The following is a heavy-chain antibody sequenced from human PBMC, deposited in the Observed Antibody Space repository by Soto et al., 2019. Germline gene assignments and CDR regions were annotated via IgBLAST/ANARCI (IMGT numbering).Heavy chain of an antibody. J-gene: IGHJ6*02. CDR3: ARAGFVHGLDV. CDR2: TANKRSRYTT. V-gene: IGHV3-72*01. Sequence: EVELVESGGGLVQAGGSLRVSCGVSGFTSSDHYMDWFRQAPGKGLEWVGRTANKRSRYTTEYAASVKGRFIISRDDSKNSVYLQIHSLKIEDSSVYYCARAGFVHGLDVWGQGTTVTVSS. D-gene: IGHD2-21*01. CDR1: GFTSSDHY.